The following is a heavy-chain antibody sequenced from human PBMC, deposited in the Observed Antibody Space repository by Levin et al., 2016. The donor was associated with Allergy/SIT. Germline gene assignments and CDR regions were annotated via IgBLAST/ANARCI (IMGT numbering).Heavy chain of an antibody. CDR3: ARAPRPSIVGATGFDY. Sequence: SETLSLTCAVSGGSISSSNWWSWVRQPPGKGLEWIGEIYHSGSTNYNPSLKSRVTISVDKSKNQFSLKLSSVTAADTAVYYCARAPRPSIVGATGFDYWGQGTLVTVSS. CDR1: GGSISSSNW. J-gene: IGHJ4*02. V-gene: IGHV4-4*02. CDR2: IYHSGST. D-gene: IGHD1-26*01.